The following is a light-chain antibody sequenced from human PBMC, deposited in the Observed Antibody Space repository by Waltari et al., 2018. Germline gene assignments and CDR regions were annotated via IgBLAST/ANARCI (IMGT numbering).Light chain of an antibody. CDR2: DVS. Sequence: DIQITQSPSSLSASVGDRVPITCQATQDIDNNLNWHQQKPGKAPNLQIYDVSNLETGVPSIFRESGSGTDFTLTITNLQPEDFATYYCQQYHKIPLNFGGGTKV. J-gene: IGKJ4*01. CDR3: QQYHKIPLN. CDR1: QDIDNN. V-gene: IGKV1-33*01.